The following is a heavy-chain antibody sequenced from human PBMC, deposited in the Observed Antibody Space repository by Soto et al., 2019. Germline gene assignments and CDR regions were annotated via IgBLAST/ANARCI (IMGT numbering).Heavy chain of an antibody. V-gene: IGHV5-10-1*01. CDR1: GYSFTSYW. CDR2: IDPSDSYT. Sequence: PGESLKISCKGSGYSFTSYWMSWVRQMPGKGLEWMGRIDPSDSYTNYSPSFQGHVTISADKSISTAYLQWSSLKASDAAMYYCARQGGMVDGTHYYYGMDVWGQGTTVTVSS. J-gene: IGHJ6*02. D-gene: IGHD3-10*01. CDR3: ARQGGMVDGTHYYYGMDV.